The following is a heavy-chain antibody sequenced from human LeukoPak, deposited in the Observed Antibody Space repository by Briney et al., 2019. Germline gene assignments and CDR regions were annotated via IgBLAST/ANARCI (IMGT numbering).Heavy chain of an antibody. Sequence: QTGGSLRLSCAAFEFNFEDYTMHWVRQPPGKGLEWVSLVTWDGSTTYYAGSVKGRFTISRDNSENSLHLQMNSLRSEDTAVYYCVKDKTSRGSGSYWSYGMDVWGQGTTVTVSS. CDR1: EFNFEDYT. J-gene: IGHJ6*02. CDR3: VKDKTSRGSGSYWSYGMDV. CDR2: VTWDGSTT. V-gene: IGHV3-43*01. D-gene: IGHD3-10*01.